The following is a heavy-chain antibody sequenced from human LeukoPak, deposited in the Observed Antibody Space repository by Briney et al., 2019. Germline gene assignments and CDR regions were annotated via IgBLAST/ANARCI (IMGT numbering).Heavy chain of an antibody. D-gene: IGHD4-17*01. CDR3: AKSAGERTTVTTYFDY. CDR1: GFSFSDYY. J-gene: IGHJ4*02. CDR2: ISSSGTTI. V-gene: IGHV3-11*04. Sequence: GGPLRLSCAASGFSFSDYYMSWIRQAPGKGLEWISYISSSGTTIYHADSVQGRFTISRDNAKNSLYLQMNSLRAEDTAVYYCAKSAGERTTVTTYFDYWGQGTLVTVSS.